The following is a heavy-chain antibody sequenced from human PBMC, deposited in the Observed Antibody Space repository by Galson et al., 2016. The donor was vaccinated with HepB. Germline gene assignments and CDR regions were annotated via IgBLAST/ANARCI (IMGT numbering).Heavy chain of an antibody. CDR3: ARNFGKTQGY. Sequence: LSLTCAVYGGSVSGYYWSWIRQPPGKGLEWVGEINQDRTTNYNPSLKSRVTISIDTSKNQFSVNLSSVTAADTAVYYCARNFGKTQGYWGQGTLVTVSS. V-gene: IGHV4-34*01. CDR2: INQDRTT. CDR1: GGSVSGYY. J-gene: IGHJ4*02. D-gene: IGHD3-10*01.